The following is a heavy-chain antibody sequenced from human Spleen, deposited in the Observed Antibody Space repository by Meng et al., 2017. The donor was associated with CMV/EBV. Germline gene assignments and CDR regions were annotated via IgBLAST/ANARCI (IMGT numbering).Heavy chain of an antibody. CDR3: ARETSSGGVDY. J-gene: IGHJ4*02. V-gene: IGHV3-66*02. CDR2: IYSGGST. Sequence: SCPAARFTFSSYEMNWVRQAPGKGLEWVSVIYSGGSTYYADSVKGRFTISRDNSKNTLFLQMNSLRVDDTAVYYCARETSSGGVDYWGQGTLVTVSS. D-gene: IGHD3-16*01. CDR1: RFTFSSYE.